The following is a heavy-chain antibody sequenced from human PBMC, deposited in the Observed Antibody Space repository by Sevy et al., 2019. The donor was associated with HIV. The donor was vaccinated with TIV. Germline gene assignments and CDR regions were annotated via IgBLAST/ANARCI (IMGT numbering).Heavy chain of an antibody. CDR1: GFSFSTYW. D-gene: IGHD3-16*01. CDR2: MNQDGTER. CDR3: VREGLGGFSYSLDC. Sequence: GGSLRLSCAASGFSFSTYWMTWVRQAPGKGLEWVATMNQDGTERDYVDSVKGRFTISRDNTKTSLFLQMNSLSAGDTGFYYCVREGLGGFSYSLDCWGQGTLVTVSS. J-gene: IGHJ4*02. V-gene: IGHV3-7*01.